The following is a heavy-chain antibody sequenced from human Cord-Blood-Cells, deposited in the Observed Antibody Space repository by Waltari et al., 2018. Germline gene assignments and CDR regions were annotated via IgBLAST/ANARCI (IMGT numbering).Heavy chain of an antibody. D-gene: IGHD6-19*01. Sequence: QVQLVASGGGVVQPGGSRSPSVAASVSPFARYGMHWVRQAPGKGLEWVAFIRYDGSNKYYADSVKGRFTISRDNSKNTLYLQMNSLRAEDTAVYYCASADFWGQGTLVTVSS. V-gene: IGHV3-30*02. CDR2: IRYDGSNK. CDR1: VSPFARYG. CDR3: ASADF. J-gene: IGHJ4*02.